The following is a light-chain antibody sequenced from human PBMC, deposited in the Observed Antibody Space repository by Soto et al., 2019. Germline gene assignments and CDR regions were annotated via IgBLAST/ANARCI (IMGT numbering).Light chain of an antibody. J-gene: IGKJ1*01. CDR2: KAS. CDR3: QHYNSYSEA. CDR1: ENIGAW. V-gene: IGKV1-5*03. Sequence: DIQMTQSPSTLSASLGDRVTITCRASENIGAWLAWYQQKPGKAPKLLIYKASTLKSGVPSRFRGSGSGTEFTLTISSLQPDDFETYYCQHYNSYSEAFGQGTKVDIK.